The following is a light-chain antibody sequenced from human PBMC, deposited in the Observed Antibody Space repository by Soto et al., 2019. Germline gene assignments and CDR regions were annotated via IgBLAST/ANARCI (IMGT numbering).Light chain of an antibody. CDR3: TSYAGSNNFGV. J-gene: IGLJ2*01. V-gene: IGLV2-8*01. Sequence: QSALTQPPSVSGSPGQSVTICCAGTSSDVGDYNYVSWYQHQPDKAPKLMIYEVTKRPSGVPDRFSGSKSGNTASLTVSGLQSEDEADYYCTSYAGSNNFGVFGGGTKLTVL. CDR1: SSDVGDYNY. CDR2: EVT.